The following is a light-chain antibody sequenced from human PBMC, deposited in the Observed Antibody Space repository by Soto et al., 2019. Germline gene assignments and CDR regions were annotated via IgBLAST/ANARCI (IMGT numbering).Light chain of an antibody. CDR2: GAS. CDR1: QSLTSSY. Sequence: EIGLTHSPGTLALSPGERATLSCRASQSLTSSYLAWYQQKPGQAPRLLIYGASSRATGIPDRFTGSGSGTDFTLTISRLEPEDFAVYYCQQYDGSPRTLGQGPKVDIK. V-gene: IGKV3-20*01. J-gene: IGKJ1*01. CDR3: QQYDGSPRT.